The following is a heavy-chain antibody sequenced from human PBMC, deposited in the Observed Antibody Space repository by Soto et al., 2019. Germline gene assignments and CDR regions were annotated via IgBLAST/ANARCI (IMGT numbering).Heavy chain of an antibody. D-gene: IGHD1-26*01. J-gene: IGHJ5*02. Sequence: QVQLVESGGGVVQPGRSLRLSCAASGFTFSSYGMHWVRQAPGKGLEWVAVIWYDGSNKYYADSVKGRFTISRDNSKNTLYLQMNSLRAEDTAVYYCARDLFKGIVGAKAGLDPWGQGTLVTVSS. V-gene: IGHV3-33*01. CDR1: GFTFSSYG. CDR2: IWYDGSNK. CDR3: ARDLFKGIVGAKAGLDP.